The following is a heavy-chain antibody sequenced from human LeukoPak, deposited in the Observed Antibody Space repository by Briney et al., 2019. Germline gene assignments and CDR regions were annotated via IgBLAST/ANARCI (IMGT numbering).Heavy chain of an antibody. CDR1: GFTFGKYW. V-gene: IGHV3-7*03. CDR3: IFGGAAD. D-gene: IGHD3-10*01. CDR2: IKLDGSEK. Sequence: GGSLSLSCVASGFTFGKYWMSWVRQAPGKGLEWVANIKLDGSEKNYVDSVKGRFTISRDNSKNTLYLQMNSLRAEDTALYYCIFGGAADWGQGTLVTVSS. J-gene: IGHJ4*02.